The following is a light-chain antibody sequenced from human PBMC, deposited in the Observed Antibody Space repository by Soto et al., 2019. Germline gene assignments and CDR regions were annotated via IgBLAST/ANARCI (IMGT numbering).Light chain of an antibody. CDR1: SSNIGSNY. V-gene: IGLV1-47*01. CDR2: RNN. Sequence: QSVLTQPPSASGTPGQRVTISCSGSSSNIGSNYVYWYQQLPGTAPKLLIYRNNQRPSGVPDRFSGSKSGTSASLAISGLLSEVLVDYYFAAWDASLSGGGVFGTGTKVTVL. J-gene: IGLJ1*01. CDR3: AAWDASLSGGGV.